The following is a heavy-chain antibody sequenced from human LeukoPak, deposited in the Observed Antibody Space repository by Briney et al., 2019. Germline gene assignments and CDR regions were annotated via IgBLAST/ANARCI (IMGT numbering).Heavy chain of an antibody. J-gene: IGHJ4*02. Sequence: GGSLRLSCAASGFTFSNYCLHWVRQAPGKGLVWVPRINSDASYTDYADSVKGRFTISRDNARNTLYLQMNSLRPEDTAVYYCARQRYYYGSGSQGYWGQGTLVTVSS. CDR2: INSDASYT. CDR1: GFTFSNYC. D-gene: IGHD3-10*01. CDR3: ARQRYYYGSGSQGY. V-gene: IGHV3-74*01.